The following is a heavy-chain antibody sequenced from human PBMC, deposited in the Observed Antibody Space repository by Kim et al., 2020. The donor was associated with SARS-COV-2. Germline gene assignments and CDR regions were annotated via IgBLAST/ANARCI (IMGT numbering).Heavy chain of an antibody. Sequence: GGSLRLSCAASGFTFSSYSMNWVRQAPGKGLEWVSYISSSCSTIYYADSVKGRFTISRDNAKNSLYLLMNSLRDEDTAVYYCARDMSGLRYYDSSGYPYWYFDLWGRGTLVTVSS. V-gene: IGHV3-48*02. CDR3: ARDMSGLRYYDSSGYPYWYFDL. CDR2: ISSSCSTI. J-gene: IGHJ2*01. CDR1: GFTFSSYS. D-gene: IGHD3-22*01.